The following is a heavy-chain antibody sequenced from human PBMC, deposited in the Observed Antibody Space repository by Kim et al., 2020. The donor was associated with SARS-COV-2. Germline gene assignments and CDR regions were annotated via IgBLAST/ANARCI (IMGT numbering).Heavy chain of an antibody. D-gene: IGHD3-10*01. Sequence: YAASVKGRFTIARANSQNTLYLQMNGLRAEDTAVYYCAKDLGPITMVGDYWGQGPLVTVSS. J-gene: IGHJ4*02. CDR3: AKDLGPITMVGDY. V-gene: IGHV3-23*01.